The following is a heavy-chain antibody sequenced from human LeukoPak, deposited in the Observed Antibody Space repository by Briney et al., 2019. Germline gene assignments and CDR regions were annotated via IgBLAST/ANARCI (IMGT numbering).Heavy chain of an antibody. CDR2: INHSGST. V-gene: IGHV4-34*01. D-gene: IGHD3-10*01. CDR1: GGSFSGYY. Sequence: SETLSFACAVYGGSFSGYYWSWIRQPPGKGLEWIGEINHSGSTNYNPSLKSRVTISVDTSKNQFSLKLSSVTAADTAVYYCARVGRDYYGSGSYYYYYYGMDVWGQGTTVTVSS. CDR3: ARVGRDYYGSGSYYYYYYGMDV. J-gene: IGHJ6*02.